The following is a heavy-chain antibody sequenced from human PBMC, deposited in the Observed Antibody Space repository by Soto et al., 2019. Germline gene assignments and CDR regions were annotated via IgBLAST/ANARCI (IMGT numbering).Heavy chain of an antibody. CDR1: GYSFTSYG. D-gene: IGHD3-22*01. J-gene: IGHJ4*02. V-gene: IGHV1-18*04. CDR3: ARHRFNYYDDNVYYYSEY. Sequence: ASVNVSCKASGYSFTSYGISWVRQAPGQGPEWMGWISGHNGNTNHPQSLQGRVTMNTDTYRNTAYMELRSLRSGDTAVYYCARHRFNYYDDNVYYYSEYWGQGKLVNVSS. CDR2: ISGHNGNT.